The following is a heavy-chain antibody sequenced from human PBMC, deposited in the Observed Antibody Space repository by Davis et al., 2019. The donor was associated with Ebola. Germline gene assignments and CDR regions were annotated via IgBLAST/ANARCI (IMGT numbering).Heavy chain of an antibody. CDR2: ISGSGGST. Sequence: GESLKISCAASGSTFSSYAMSWVHQAPGKGLEWVSAISGSGGSTYYADSVKGRFTISRDNSKNTLYLQMNSLRAEDTAVYYCAKDKRLAVAGTMFDYWGQGTLVTVSS. CDR3: AKDKRLAVAGTMFDY. V-gene: IGHV3-23*01. CDR1: GSTFSSYA. J-gene: IGHJ4*02. D-gene: IGHD6-19*01.